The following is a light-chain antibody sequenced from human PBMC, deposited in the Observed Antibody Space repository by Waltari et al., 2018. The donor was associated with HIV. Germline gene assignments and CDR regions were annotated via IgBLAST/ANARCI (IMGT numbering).Light chain of an antibody. CDR1: SRDVGSYNY. V-gene: IGLV2-14*01. Sequence: QSALAQPASVSGSPGQSITLSCTGTSRDVGSYNYVSWYQHHPGKAPKLMLYEVTSRPSGVSTRCSGSKAGNTASLTSSALQAEDEADYYCSSFTASGTQVFGGGTKLTVL. CDR2: EVT. J-gene: IGLJ3*02. CDR3: SSFTASGTQV.